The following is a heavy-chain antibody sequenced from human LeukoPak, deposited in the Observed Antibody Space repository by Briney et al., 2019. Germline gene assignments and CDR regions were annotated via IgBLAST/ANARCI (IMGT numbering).Heavy chain of an antibody. D-gene: IGHD3-10*01. J-gene: IGHJ5*02. Sequence: GGSLRLSCAASGFTFSSYSMNWVRQAPGKGLEWVSSISSSSSYIYYADSVKGRFTISRDNAKNSLYLQMNSLRAEDTAVYYCARDPQSVPFGDLLEVSPWGQGPLVTVSS. V-gene: IGHV3-21*01. CDR1: GFTFSSYS. CDR3: ARDPQSVPFGDLLEVSP. CDR2: ISSSSSYI.